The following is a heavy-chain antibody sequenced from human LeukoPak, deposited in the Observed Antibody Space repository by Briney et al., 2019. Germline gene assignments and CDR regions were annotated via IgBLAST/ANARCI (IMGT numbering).Heavy chain of an antibody. Sequence: ASVTLSFKASGYTFTIYGISWVRQAPGQGLEWMGWISAYNGNTNYAQKLQGRVTMTTYTSTSTAYMELRSLRSDDTAVYYCVSTPGYSSSWYTYFQHWGQGTLVTVSS. J-gene: IGHJ1*01. D-gene: IGHD6-13*01. CDR1: GYTFTIYG. CDR2: ISAYNGNT. V-gene: IGHV1-18*01. CDR3: VSTPGYSSSWYTYFQH.